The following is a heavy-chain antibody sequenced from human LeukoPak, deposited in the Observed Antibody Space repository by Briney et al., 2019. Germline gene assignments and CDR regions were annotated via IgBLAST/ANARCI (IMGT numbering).Heavy chain of an antibody. CDR3: ARHGTVTHRFDY. CDR2: FYYSGSP. D-gene: IGHD4-17*01. V-gene: IGHV4-39*01. J-gene: IGHJ4*02. Sequence: KTSETLSLTCGVSGGSMSSSSYYWGWIRQPPGKGLEWIGSFYYSGSPYYNTSLNSRVTISVDSSKNQCSLKLSSVTAADTAVYYCARHGTVTHRFDYWGQRTLHTVSS. CDR1: GGSMSSSSYY.